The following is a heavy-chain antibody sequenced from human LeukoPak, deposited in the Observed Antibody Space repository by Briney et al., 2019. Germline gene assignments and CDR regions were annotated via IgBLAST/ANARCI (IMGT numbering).Heavy chain of an antibody. V-gene: IGHV1-18*01. CDR1: GYTFTSYG. D-gene: IGHD5-12*01. J-gene: IGHJ6*02. CDR2: ISAYNGNT. Sequence: ASVKVSCKASGYTFTSYGISWVRQAPGQGLEWMGWISAYNGNTNYAQKLQGRVTMTTDTSTSTAYMELRSLRSDDTAVYYCARDRGIVATRNYYYYYGMDVWGQGTTVTVSS. CDR3: ARDRGIVATRNYYYYYGMDV.